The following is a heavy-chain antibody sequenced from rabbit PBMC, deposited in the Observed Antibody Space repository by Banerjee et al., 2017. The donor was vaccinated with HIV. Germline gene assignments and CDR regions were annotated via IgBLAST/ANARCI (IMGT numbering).Heavy chain of an antibody. CDR1: GFSFSSGYD. D-gene: IGHD8-1*01. V-gene: IGHV1S47*01. CDR3: GRTGNSYYSGIKL. CDR2: IYAGDDST. J-gene: IGHJ3*01. Sequence: QEQLVESGGGLVKPGASLTLTCTASGFSFSSGYDMCWVRQAPGKGLEWIACIYAGDDSTYYASWAKGRFTITRSTSLNTVTLQMTSLTAADTATYFCGRTGNSYYSGIKLWGQGTLVTVS.